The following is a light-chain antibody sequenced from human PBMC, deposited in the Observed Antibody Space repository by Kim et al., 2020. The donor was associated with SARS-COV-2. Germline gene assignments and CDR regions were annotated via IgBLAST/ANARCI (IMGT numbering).Light chain of an antibody. Sequence: QLVLTQSPSASASLGASVQLTCILSSGHSSYAIAWRQQQPGKGPRFLMKVNRDGSHIKGDGIPDRFSGSTSGAERYLTISSLQPEDEADYYCQTWDTGIRVFGGGTKLTVL. CDR3: QTWDTGIRV. J-gene: IGLJ3*02. V-gene: IGLV4-69*01. CDR2: VNRDGSH. CDR1: SGHSSYA.